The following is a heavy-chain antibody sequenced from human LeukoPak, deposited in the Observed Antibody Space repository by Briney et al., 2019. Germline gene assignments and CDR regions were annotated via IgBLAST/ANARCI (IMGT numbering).Heavy chain of an antibody. CDR2: IYYSGST. V-gene: IGHV4-59*01. J-gene: IGHJ4*02. D-gene: IGHD6-13*01. Sequence: PSETLSLTCTVSGGSISSYYWSWIRQPPGKGLEWIGYIYYSGSTNYNPSLKSRVSISVDTSKNQVSLKLSSVTAADTAVYYCARNGAGSSSWYGIDYWGQGTLVTVSS. CDR3: ARNGAGSSSWYGIDY. CDR1: GGSISSYY.